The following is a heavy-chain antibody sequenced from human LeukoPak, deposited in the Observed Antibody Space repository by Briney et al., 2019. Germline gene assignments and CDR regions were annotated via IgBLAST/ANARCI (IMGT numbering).Heavy chain of an antibody. J-gene: IGHJ4*02. Sequence: GESLKISCKASGYAFSNFWIGWVRQVPGKGLEWMGIIYPGDSDTRYSPSFQGQVTVSADKSISTAYLQWGSLKASDTAMYYCVRRIGVTRGADWGQGTLVTVSS. D-gene: IGHD3-22*01. CDR3: VRRIGVTRGAD. CDR2: IYPGDSDT. CDR1: GYAFSNFW. V-gene: IGHV5-51*01.